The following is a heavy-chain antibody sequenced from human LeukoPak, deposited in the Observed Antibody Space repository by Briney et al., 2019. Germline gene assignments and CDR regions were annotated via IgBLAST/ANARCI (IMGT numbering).Heavy chain of an antibody. D-gene: IGHD6-6*01. Sequence: LSETLSLTCTVSGASIRSSSSYWGWIRQPPGKGLDWIGSIYYSGSTYYNPSLKSRVTTSVDTSKNQFSLKLSSVTAADTAVYYCASLLTEYSSSSGDYWGRGTLVTVSS. CDR3: ASLLTEYSSSSGDY. CDR2: IYYSGST. CDR1: GASIRSSSSY. V-gene: IGHV4-39*01. J-gene: IGHJ4*02.